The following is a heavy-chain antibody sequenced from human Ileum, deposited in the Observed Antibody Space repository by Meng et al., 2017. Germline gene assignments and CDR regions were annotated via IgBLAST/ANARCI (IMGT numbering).Heavy chain of an antibody. D-gene: IGHD7-27*01. Sequence: LQEPGPGLVRPSETLSLICAVSGGSVSSSGYQWGWIRQPPGKGLEWIGYASTNYNPSLKSRVTISVDTSKNQFSLKLTSVTAADTAVYYCARDHWGSLDYWGQGVLVTVSS. J-gene: IGHJ4*02. CDR1: GGSVSSSGYQ. CDR2: AST. V-gene: IGHV4-61*08. CDR3: ARDHWGSLDY.